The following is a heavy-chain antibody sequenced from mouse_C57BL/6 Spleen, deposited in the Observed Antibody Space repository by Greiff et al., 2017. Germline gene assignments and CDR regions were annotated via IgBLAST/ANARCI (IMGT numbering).Heavy chain of an antibody. Sequence: EVKLVASGAELVKPGASVKLSCTASGFNIKDYYMHWVKQRTEQGLEWIGRIDPEDGETKYAPKFQGKATITADTSSNTAYLQLSSLASEDTAVYYCARATTVVDDAMDYWGQGTSVTVSS. J-gene: IGHJ4*01. V-gene: IGHV14-2*01. CDR2: IDPEDGET. CDR3: ARATTVVDDAMDY. D-gene: IGHD1-1*01. CDR1: GFNIKDYY.